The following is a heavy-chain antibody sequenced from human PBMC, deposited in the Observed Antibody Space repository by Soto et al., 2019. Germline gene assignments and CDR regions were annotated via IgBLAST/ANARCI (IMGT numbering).Heavy chain of an antibody. Sequence: EVQLVESGGGLVQPGGSLRLSCAASEFTFSNYWMHWVRQAPGKGLVWVSRINDDGSTTNYADSVKGRLAISRDNAKSTVFLQMNGLSAEDTAVYYCARGGLRAYWFDPWGQGTLVTVSA. CDR2: INDDGSTT. J-gene: IGHJ5*02. CDR3: ARGGLRAYWFDP. V-gene: IGHV3-74*01. CDR1: EFTFSNYW. D-gene: IGHD3-10*01.